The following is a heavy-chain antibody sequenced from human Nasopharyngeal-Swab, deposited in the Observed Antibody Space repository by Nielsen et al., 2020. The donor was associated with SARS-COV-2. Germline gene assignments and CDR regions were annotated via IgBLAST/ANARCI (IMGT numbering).Heavy chain of an antibody. D-gene: IGHD1-26*01. J-gene: IGHJ5*02. V-gene: IGHV4-31*03. CDR3: ARGRYPSGWFDP. CDR2: IYYSGSS. Sequence: TPSPTRPVSRGSLTSGGYYWSWVRQHPGKGLEWVGYIYYSGSSYYNPSLKSRVTISVDTSKNQFSLKLSSVTAADTAVYYCARGRYPSGWFDPWGQGTLVTVSS. CDR1: RGSLTSGGYY.